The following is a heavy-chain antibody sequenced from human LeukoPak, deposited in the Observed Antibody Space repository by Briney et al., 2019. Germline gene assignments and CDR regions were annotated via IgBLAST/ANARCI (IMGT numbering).Heavy chain of an antibody. CDR1: GFTLSSYT. V-gene: IGHV3-23*01. CDR2: ISSGGST. CDR3: AKGGVMGARETDY. J-gene: IGHJ4*02. Sequence: GGSLRLSCAASGFTLSSYTMGWVRQAPGKGLEWASPISSGGSTYYPDSMKGRFTISRDNSKNTLYLQMNSLRGEDTAVYYCAKGGVMGARETDYWGQGTLVTVSS. D-gene: IGHD2-8*01.